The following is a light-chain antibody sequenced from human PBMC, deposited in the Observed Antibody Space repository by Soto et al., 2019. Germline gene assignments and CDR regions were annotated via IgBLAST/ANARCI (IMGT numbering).Light chain of an antibody. V-gene: IGKV3-15*01. J-gene: IGKJ1*01. CDR2: GGS. CDR3: QQYENWPWT. CDR1: ECVSTN. Sequence: ETVVTQSPVSLSVSPGQGDTHSCRASECVSTNLAWYQQRPGQAPRLLIYGGSTRATGVPARFSGSGSGTEFTLTISSLQSEDAAVYYCQQYENWPWTFGQGTKVDIK.